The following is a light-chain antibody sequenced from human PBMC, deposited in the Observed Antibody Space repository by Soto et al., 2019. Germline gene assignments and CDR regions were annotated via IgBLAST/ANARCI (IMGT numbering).Light chain of an antibody. J-gene: IGLJ2*01. CDR1: TGAVTSGHY. CDR3: LLSYSGARGV. Sequence: QAVVTQEPLLTVSPGGTVTLTCGSSTGAVTSGHYPYWFQQKPGQAPRTLIYDTSNKHSWTPARFSGSLLGGKAALTLSGAQPEDEAEYYCLLSYSGARGVFGGGTKVTVL. CDR2: DTS. V-gene: IGLV7-46*01.